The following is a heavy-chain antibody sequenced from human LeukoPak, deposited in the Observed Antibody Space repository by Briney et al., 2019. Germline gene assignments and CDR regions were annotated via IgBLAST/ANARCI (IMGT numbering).Heavy chain of an antibody. V-gene: IGHV1-2*02. Sequence: ASVKVSCKASGYTFTGYYMRWVRQAPGQGLEWMGWINPNSGGTNCAQKFQGRVTMTRDTSISTAYMELSRLRSDDTAVYYCRTDRYGDYGDYIDYWGQGTLVTVSS. CDR1: GYTFTGYY. CDR2: INPNSGGT. J-gene: IGHJ4*02. CDR3: RTDRYGDYGDYIDY. D-gene: IGHD4-17*01.